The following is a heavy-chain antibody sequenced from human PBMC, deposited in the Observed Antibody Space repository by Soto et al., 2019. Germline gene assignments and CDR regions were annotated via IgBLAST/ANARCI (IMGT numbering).Heavy chain of an antibody. Sequence: QVQLQESGPGLVKPSETLSLTCTVSGGSISSYYWSWIRQPPGKGLEWNGYIYYSGSTNDNPSLPSRVAFSVDTSKNQFSLKLTSVTAADTAVYYCARAALGYCTSTGCSAFFDYWGQGTLVTVSS. J-gene: IGHJ4*02. CDR2: IYYSGST. CDR1: GGSISSYY. V-gene: IGHV4-59*01. CDR3: ARAALGYCTSTGCSAFFDY. D-gene: IGHD2-2*01.